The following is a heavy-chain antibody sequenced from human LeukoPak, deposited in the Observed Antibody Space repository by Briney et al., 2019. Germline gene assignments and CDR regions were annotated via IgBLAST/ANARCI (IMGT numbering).Heavy chain of an antibody. V-gene: IGHV3-30-3*02. Sequence: PGGSLRLSCAASGFTFSSYAMHWVRQAPGKGLEWVAVISYDGSNKYYADSVKGRFTISRDNSKNTLYLQMNSLRAEDTAVYYCAKNHYYYDSSGYWQHDYWGQGTLVTVSS. CDR1: GFTFSSYA. CDR3: AKNHYYYDSSGYWQHDY. D-gene: IGHD3-22*01. CDR2: ISYDGSNK. J-gene: IGHJ4*02.